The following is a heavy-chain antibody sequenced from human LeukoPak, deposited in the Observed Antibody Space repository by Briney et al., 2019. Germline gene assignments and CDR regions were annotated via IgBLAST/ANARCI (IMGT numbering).Heavy chain of an antibody. CDR1: GGSISSDDKY. D-gene: IGHD3-10*01. CDR3: ARMSTYRYGSGSSSDQYYFDF. CDR2: IYHSGST. V-gene: IGHV4-30-2*01. Sequence: SETLSLTCTGSGGSISSDDKYWSWIRQPPGKGLEWIGNIYHSGSTNYNPSLKSRVTISVDRSKNQFSLKVNSVTAADTAVYYCARMSTYRYGSGSSSDQYYFDFWGQGTLVTVSS. J-gene: IGHJ4*02.